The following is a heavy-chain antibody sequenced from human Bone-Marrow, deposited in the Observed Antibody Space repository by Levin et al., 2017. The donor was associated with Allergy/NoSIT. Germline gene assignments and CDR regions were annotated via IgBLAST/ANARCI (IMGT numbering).Heavy chain of an antibody. CDR1: GGSMRSGGYS. Sequence: ASPTLSLPCAVSGGSMRSGGYSWSWIRQPPGKGLEWIGHIFHSGRAYYNPALKSRVTISVDRSKNQFSLNVRSVTAADTATYYCARGWRISLLRGEIINWFDPWGRGTLVIVSS. D-gene: IGHD3-10*01. CDR2: IFHSGRA. CDR3: ARGWRISLLRGEIINWFDP. V-gene: IGHV4-30-2*01. J-gene: IGHJ5*02.